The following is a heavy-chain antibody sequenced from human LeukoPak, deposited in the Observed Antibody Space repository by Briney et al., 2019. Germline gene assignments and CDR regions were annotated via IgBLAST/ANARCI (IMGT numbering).Heavy chain of an antibody. V-gene: IGHV4-38-2*01. J-gene: IGHJ6*03. CDR3: ARLYYDSSGYLNYYYYYYYMDV. CDR2: IYHSGST. CDR1: GYSISSGYY. D-gene: IGHD3-22*01. Sequence: SETLSLTCAVSGYSISSGYYWGWIRQPPGKGLEWIGSIYHSGSTYYNPSLKSRVTISVDTSKNQFSLKLSSVTAADTAVYYCARLYYDSSGYLNYYYYYYYMDVWGKGTTVTVSS.